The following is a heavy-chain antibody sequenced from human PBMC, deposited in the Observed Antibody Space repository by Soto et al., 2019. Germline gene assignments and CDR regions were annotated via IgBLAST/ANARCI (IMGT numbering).Heavy chain of an antibody. V-gene: IGHV3-23*01. CDR3: ARRGSEGYYDF. D-gene: IGHD1-26*01. J-gene: IGHJ4*02. CDR2: ISGSGDST. CDR1: GFTFSSYA. Sequence: EVQLLESGGGLVQPGGSLRLSCAASGFTFSSYAMSWVRQAPGKGLEWVSVISGSGDSTYYGDSVKGRFTISRDTAKNTRCLPMKSLRAEDTAGYYCARRGSEGYYDFWGQGTLVNVSS.